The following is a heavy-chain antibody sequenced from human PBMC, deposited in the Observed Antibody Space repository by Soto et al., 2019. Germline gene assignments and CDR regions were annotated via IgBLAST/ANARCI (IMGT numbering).Heavy chain of an antibody. Sequence: PGASLKISCKTSGYSFTSYWIGWVRQMPGKGMEGMGNIYPYDSDTRYSPSFQGQVTISADTSITTAYLQWSGLRASDTAMDFCARHLVGSTRGNFDYWGQGTLVTVSS. D-gene: IGHD2-2*01. CDR1: GYSFTSYW. CDR2: IYPYDSDT. J-gene: IGHJ4*01. V-gene: IGHV5-51*01. CDR3: ARHLVGSTRGNFDY.